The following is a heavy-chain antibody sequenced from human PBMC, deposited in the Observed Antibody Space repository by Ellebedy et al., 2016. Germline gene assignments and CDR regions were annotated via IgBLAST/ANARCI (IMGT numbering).Heavy chain of an antibody. V-gene: IGHV2-70*01. Sequence: SGPTLVKPTQTLTLTCTFSGFSLSTSGMCVTWIRQPPGKALEWLALIDGDDDKKYFTPLKTRLTVSKDTSKNQVVLTMTNMDPVDTATYYCARIREIRNFDFYYYSGMDVWGQGTTVIVSS. CDR1: GFSLSTSGMC. J-gene: IGHJ6*02. CDR3: ARIREIRNFDFYYYSGMDV. CDR2: IDGDDDK. D-gene: IGHD3-9*01.